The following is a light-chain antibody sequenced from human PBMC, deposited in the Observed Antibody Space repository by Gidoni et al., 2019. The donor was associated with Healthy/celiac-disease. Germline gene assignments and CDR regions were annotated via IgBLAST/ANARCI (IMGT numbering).Light chain of an antibody. CDR2: EVS. V-gene: IGLV2-14*01. CDR3: SSYTSSSTPVV. Sequence: SALTQPAAASGSPGPSITISCTETSSDVGGYNYVPWYQQHPGKAPQLMIYEVSNRPSGVSNRFSGSKSGNTASLTISGLQAEDEADYYCSSYTSSSTPVVFGGGTKLTVL. CDR1: SSDVGGYNY. J-gene: IGLJ2*01.